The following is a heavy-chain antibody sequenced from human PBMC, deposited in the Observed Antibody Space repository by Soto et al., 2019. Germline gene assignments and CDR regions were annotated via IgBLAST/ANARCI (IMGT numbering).Heavy chain of an antibody. CDR3: ARAAGGSPWFDP. CDR2: INPSGCST. J-gene: IGHJ5*02. D-gene: IGHD2-15*01. CDR1: GYTFTSYY. Sequence: ASVQVSCKPSGYTFTSYYMHWVRQAPGQGLEWMGIINPSGCSTSYAQKFQGRVTMTRDTSTSTVYMELSSLRFEDTAVYYCARAAGGSPWFDPWGQGTLVTVSS. V-gene: IGHV1-46*03.